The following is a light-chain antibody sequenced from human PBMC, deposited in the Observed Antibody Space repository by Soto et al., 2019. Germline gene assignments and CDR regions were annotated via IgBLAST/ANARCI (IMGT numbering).Light chain of an antibody. CDR1: QSVGSTY. CDR2: GAS. CDR3: QQYNSWLWT. V-gene: IGKV3-20*01. Sequence: IMLKQSPGTLSLTPGERATLSCRASQSVGSTYVAWYQRKPGQAPRLLIYGASSRATGIPDRFSGSGSGTDFTLIISSLQSEDSAVYYCQQYNSWLWTFGQGTKVDIK. J-gene: IGKJ1*01.